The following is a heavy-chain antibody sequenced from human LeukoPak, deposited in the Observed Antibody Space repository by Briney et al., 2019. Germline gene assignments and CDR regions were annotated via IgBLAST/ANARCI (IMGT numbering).Heavy chain of an antibody. CDR2: IYHSGST. J-gene: IGHJ5*02. D-gene: IGHD6-13*01. V-gene: IGHV4-4*02. CDR1: GGSISSSNW. Sequence: SGTLSLTCAVSGGSISSSNWWSWVRQPPGKGLEWIGEIYHSGSTNYNPSLKSRVTISVDKSKNQFYLNLTSVSAADTAVYFCVRKIAAGSLTPWGQGTLVTVSS. CDR3: VRKIAAGSLTP.